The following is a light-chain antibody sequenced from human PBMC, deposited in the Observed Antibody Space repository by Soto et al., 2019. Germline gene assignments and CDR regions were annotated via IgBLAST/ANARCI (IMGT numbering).Light chain of an antibody. J-gene: IGKJ4*01. V-gene: IGKV3-15*01. CDR1: QSVSSN. CDR3: QHYNNWPPLT. CDR2: GAS. Sequence: EIVMTQSPATLSVSPGERATLSCRASQSVSSNLAWYQQKPGQAPRLLIYGASTRATGIPARFSGSGSGTEFTLTIRSLQSEDFAVYSCQHYNNWPPLTVGGGTKVEIK.